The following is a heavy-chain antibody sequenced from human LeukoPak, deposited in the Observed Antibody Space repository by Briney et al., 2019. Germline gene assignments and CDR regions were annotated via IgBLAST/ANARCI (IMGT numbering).Heavy chain of an antibody. CDR3: ARDLAVCTNGVCQYYFDY. V-gene: IGHV4-39*07. Sequence: SETLSLTCTVSGVSISSSNSYWGWIRQPPGKGLEWIGSIYYSGSTYYNPSLKSRVTISVDTSKNQFSLKLSSVTAADTAVYYCARDLAVCTNGVCQYYFDYWGQGTLVTVSS. J-gene: IGHJ4*02. D-gene: IGHD2-8*01. CDR2: IYYSGST. CDR1: GVSISSSNSY.